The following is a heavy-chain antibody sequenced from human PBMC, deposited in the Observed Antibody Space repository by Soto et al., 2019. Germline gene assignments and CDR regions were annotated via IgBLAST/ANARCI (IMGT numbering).Heavy chain of an antibody. Sequence: PGGSLRLSCAASGFTFSSYSMNWVRQAPGKGLEWVSYISSSSSTIYYADSVKGRFTISRDNAKNSLYLQMNSLRAEDTAVYYWARAMSPYYDFWSGYVDVWGKGTTVTVSS. CDR1: GFTFSSYS. J-gene: IGHJ6*04. D-gene: IGHD3-3*01. V-gene: IGHV3-48*01. CDR3: ARAMSPYYDFWSGYVDV. CDR2: ISSSSSTI.